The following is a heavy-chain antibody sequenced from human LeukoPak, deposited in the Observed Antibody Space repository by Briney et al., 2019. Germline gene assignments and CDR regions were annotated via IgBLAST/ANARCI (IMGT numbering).Heavy chain of an antibody. V-gene: IGHV3-30-3*01. J-gene: IGHJ3*02. CDR2: ISYDGSNK. Sequence: GGSLRLPCAASGFTFSSYAMHWVRQAPGKGLEWVAVISYDGSNKYYADSVKGRFTISRDNSKNTLYLQMNSLRAEDTAVYYCARDRDVVVVASSDAFDIWGQGTMVTVSS. CDR3: ARDRDVVVVASSDAFDI. CDR1: GFTFSSYA. D-gene: IGHD2-15*01.